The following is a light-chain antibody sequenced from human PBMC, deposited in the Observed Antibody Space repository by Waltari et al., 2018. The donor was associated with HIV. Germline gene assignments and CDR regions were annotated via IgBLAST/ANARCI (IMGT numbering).Light chain of an antibody. CDR2: AAS. J-gene: IGKJ5*01. V-gene: IGKV3-20*01. Sequence: EVVLTQSPGTLSLSPGERATLSCRASQRVSSTFLAWYQQTPGQAPRLLIYAASSRATGIPDRFSGSGSGTDFTLTISRLEPEDFAVYYCQQYGGSPPVTFGQGTRLEI. CDR1: QRVSSTF. CDR3: QQYGGSPPVT.